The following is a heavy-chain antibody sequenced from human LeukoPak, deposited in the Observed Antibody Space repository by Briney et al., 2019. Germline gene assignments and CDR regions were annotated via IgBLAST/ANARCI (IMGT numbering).Heavy chain of an antibody. D-gene: IGHD5-12*01. CDR1: GYFISNGFY. Sequence: SETLTLTCTASGYFISNGFYWACLQQPPGKGLEWIVIICHSGLTYYNPSLESRVTISVATSMNPFSLKLTSVTAADTAVYYCARVTSDVGGTNLDYWGQGTLVSVSS. V-gene: IGHV4-38-2*02. CDR2: ICHSGLT. CDR3: ARVTSDVGGTNLDY. J-gene: IGHJ4*02.